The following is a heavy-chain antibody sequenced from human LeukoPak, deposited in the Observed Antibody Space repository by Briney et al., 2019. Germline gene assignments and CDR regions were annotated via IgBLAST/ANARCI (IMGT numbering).Heavy chain of an antibody. Sequence: GGSLRLSCAASGFTFSSYAMTWVRQAPGKGLECVSAITSDYTTYYADSVKGRFTISRDNAKNSLYLQMNSLRAEDTAVYYCASPGDFWSGYFYYWGQGTLVTVSS. CDR3: ASPGDFWSGYFYY. CDR2: ITSDYTT. CDR1: GFTFSSYA. V-gene: IGHV3-69-1*01. J-gene: IGHJ4*02. D-gene: IGHD3-3*01.